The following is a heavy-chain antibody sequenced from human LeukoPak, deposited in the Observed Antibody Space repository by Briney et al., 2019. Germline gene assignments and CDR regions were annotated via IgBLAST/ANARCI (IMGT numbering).Heavy chain of an antibody. CDR2: ISGSDGST. CDR3: EKDLGGSGDYRPY. V-gene: IGHV3-23*01. D-gene: IGHD2-21*02. CDR1: GFTFSSYA. Sequence: PGGSLRLSCAASGFTFSSYAMSWVRQAPGKGLEWVSAISGSDGSTYYADSVKGRFTISRDNPKNTLYLQMNSLSAEDTAVYYCEKDLGGSGDYRPYWGQGSVVTVSS. J-gene: IGHJ4*02.